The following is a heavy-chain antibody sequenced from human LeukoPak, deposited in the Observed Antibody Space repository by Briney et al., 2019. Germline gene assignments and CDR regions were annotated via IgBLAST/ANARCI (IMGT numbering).Heavy chain of an antibody. J-gene: IGHJ5*02. V-gene: IGHV3-30*04. Sequence: GGALRLSCAASGFTFSSYAMHWVRQAPAKGLAWVAVISYDGSKKYCADSVKGRLTNSRDKFQNTLYLQMTGVRAEDTAVYYCARAGGYNGFDPWGQGTLVTVSS. CDR1: GFTFSSYA. CDR3: ARAGGYNGFDP. CDR2: ISYDGSKK.